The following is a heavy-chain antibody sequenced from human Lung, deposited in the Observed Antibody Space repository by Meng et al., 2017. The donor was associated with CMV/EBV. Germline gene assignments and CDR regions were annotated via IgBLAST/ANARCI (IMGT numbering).Heavy chain of an antibody. D-gene: IGHD2-2*02. Sequence: YYWSWIRQHPGKGLEWIGYIYYSGSSYYNPSLKSRVTISVDTSKNQFSLQLSSVTAADTAVDYCARDQGCSSTSCYIRGVRYFDLWGRGTLVTVSS. CDR2: IYYSGSS. V-gene: IGHV4-31*02. CDR1: YY. CDR3: ARDQGCSSTSCYIRGVRYFDL. J-gene: IGHJ2*01.